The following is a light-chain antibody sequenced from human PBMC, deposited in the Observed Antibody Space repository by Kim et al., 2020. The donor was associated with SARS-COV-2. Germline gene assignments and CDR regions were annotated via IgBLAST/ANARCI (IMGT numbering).Light chain of an antibody. J-gene: IGLJ1*01. Sequence: AVTRCGTGTSSDGGSYNRVSRYQEPPGTAPKLMIHEVSNRPSGVPDRFSGSKSGNTASLTISGLQAEDEADYYCSSYTSNSTPYVFGTGTKVTVL. CDR2: EVS. CDR1: SSDGGSYNR. V-gene: IGLV2-18*02. CDR3: SSYTSNSTPYV.